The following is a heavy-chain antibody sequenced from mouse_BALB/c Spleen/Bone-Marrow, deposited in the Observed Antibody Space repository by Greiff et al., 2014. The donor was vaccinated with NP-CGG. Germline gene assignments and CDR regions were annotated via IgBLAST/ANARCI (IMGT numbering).Heavy chain of an antibody. D-gene: IGHD1-1*01. CDR2: INPSTGYT. CDR3: ARQITTVDYAMDY. CDR1: GYTFTSYW. V-gene: IGHV1-7*01. J-gene: IGHJ4*01. Sequence: LKESGAELAKPGASVKMSCKASGYTFTSYWMHWVKQRPGQGLEWIGYINPSTGYTEYNQKFKDKATLTADKSSSTAYMQLSSLTSEDSAVYYCARQITTVDYAMDYWGQGTSVTVSS.